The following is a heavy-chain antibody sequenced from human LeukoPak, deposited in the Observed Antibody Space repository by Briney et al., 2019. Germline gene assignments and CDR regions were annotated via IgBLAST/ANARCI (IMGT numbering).Heavy chain of an antibody. CDR1: GGTFSSYA. CDR2: IIPIFGTA. Sequence: VASVKVSCKASGGTFSSYAISWVRQAPGQGLEWMGGIIPIFGTANYAQKFQGRVTITADESTSTAYMELRSLRSDDTAVYYCARVGPSSSWHGGYWGQGTLVTVSS. J-gene: IGHJ4*02. CDR3: ARVGPSSSWHGGY. V-gene: IGHV1-69*01. D-gene: IGHD6-13*01.